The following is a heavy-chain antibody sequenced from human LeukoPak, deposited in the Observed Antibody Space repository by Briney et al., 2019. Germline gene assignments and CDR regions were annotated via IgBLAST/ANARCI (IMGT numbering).Heavy chain of an antibody. V-gene: IGHV4-31*03. CDR2: IYYSGST. Sequence: SQTLSLTCTVSGGSISSGGYYWSWIRQHPGKGLEWIGYIYYSGSTYYNPSLKSRVTISVDTSKNQFSLKLSSVTAADTAVYYCARFYGSVPRDNWFDPWGQGTLVTVSS. D-gene: IGHD3-10*01. CDR3: ARFYGSVPRDNWFDP. CDR1: GGSISSGGYY. J-gene: IGHJ5*02.